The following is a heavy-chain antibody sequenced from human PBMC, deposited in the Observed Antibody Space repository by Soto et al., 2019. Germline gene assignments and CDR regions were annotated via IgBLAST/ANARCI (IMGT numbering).Heavy chain of an antibody. CDR2: ISYDESNK. V-gene: IGHV3-30*03. Sequence: GGSLRLSCAASGFTFSSYGMHWVRQAPGKGLEWVAVISYDESNKYYADSVKGQFTISRDNSKKTLNLKINSLRAKETTVNKCARAFCTNGVCYYFFDYWGHGTLVTVSS. D-gene: IGHD2-8*01. CDR1: GFTFSSYG. J-gene: IGHJ4*01. CDR3: ARAFCTNGVCYYFFDY.